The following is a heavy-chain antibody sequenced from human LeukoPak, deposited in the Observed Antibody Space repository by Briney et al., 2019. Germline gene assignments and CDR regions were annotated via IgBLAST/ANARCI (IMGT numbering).Heavy chain of an antibody. Sequence: PSETLSLTCAVYGGSFSGYYWSWIRQPAGKGLEWIGRIYTSGSTNYNPSLKSRVTMSVDTSKDQFSLKLSSVTAADTAVYYCAREYSSSWYWFDPWGQGTLVTVSS. CDR1: GGSFSGYY. CDR2: IYTSGST. D-gene: IGHD6-13*01. V-gene: IGHV4-4*07. J-gene: IGHJ5*02. CDR3: AREYSSSWYWFDP.